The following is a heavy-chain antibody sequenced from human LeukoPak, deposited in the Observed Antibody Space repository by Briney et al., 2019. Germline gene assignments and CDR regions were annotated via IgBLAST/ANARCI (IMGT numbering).Heavy chain of an antibody. Sequence: SCKASGGTFSSYAISWVRQAPGKGLEWVSAFSGGGDSYYADSVKGRFTISRDNSKKILYLQMNSLRAEDTAVYYCGKEVERHFDLKYWGQGTLVTVSS. V-gene: IGHV3-23*01. CDR1: GGTFSSYA. J-gene: IGHJ4*02. CDR2: FSGGGDS. CDR3: GKEVERHFDLKY.